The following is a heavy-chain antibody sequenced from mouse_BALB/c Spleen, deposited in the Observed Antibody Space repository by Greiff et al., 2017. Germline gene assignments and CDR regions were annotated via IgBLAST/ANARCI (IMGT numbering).Heavy chain of an antibody. CDR3: TREGDGYSFDY. CDR1: GYTFTSYY. D-gene: IGHD2-3*01. J-gene: IGHJ2*01. V-gene: IGHV1S81*02. CDR2: INPSNGGT. Sequence: VQLQQSGAELVKPGASVKLSCKASGYTFTSYYMYWVKQRPGQGLEWIGEINPSNGGTNFNEKFKSKATLTVDKSSSTAYMQLSSLTSEDSAVYYCTREGDGYSFDYWGQGTTLTVSS.